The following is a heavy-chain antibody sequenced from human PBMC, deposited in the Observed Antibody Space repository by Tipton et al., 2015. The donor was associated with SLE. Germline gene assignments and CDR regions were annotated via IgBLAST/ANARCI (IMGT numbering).Heavy chain of an antibody. J-gene: IGHJ4*02. CDR1: GFTFSAYW. Sequence: SLRLSCATSGFTFSAYWMTWVRQAPGKGLEWVSAISGSGGSTYYADSVKGRFTISRDNSKNTLYLQMNSLRAEDTAVYYCARDRLWELLRFDYWGQGTLVTVSS. CDR3: ARDRLWELLRFDY. V-gene: IGHV3-23*01. D-gene: IGHD1-26*01. CDR2: ISGSGGST.